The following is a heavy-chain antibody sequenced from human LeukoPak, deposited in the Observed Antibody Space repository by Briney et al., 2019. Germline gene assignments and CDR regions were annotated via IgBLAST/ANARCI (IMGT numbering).Heavy chain of an antibody. V-gene: IGHV4-39*07. CDR3: ARDAGHQLSRRNYYAMDV. J-gene: IGHJ6*02. CDR2: MYDGGRG. CDR1: GGSISSSSYY. D-gene: IGHD2-2*01. Sequence: SEALSLTCTVSGGSISSSSYYWVWMRQPPGKGLVWLGSMYDGGRGYDNPSHKRRVSISVDTSNNQFSLKVNSVTAADTAVYYCARDAGHQLSRRNYYAMDVWGQGTTVTVSS.